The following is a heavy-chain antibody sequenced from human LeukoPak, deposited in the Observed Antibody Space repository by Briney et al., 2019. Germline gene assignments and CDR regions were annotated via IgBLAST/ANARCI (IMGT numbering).Heavy chain of an antibody. V-gene: IGHV3-15*01. CDR2: IKSKADGGTT. J-gene: IGHJ4*02. D-gene: IGHD3-22*01. Sequence: GGSLRLSCAAPGFNFNNAWMSWVRQATGKALESVGRIKSKADGGTTDYAAPVKGRFTISRDDSKNTLYLQLNSLKTEDTAVYYCTTGGYKTTRFDYWGQGTLVTVSS. CDR1: GFNFNNAW. CDR3: TTGGYKTTRFDY.